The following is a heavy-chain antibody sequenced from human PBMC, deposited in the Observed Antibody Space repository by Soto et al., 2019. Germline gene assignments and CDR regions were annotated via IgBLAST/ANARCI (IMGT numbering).Heavy chain of an antibody. CDR2: INPRRGDT. CDR3: ARRDWYNSNCFSNWFDP. J-gene: IGHJ5*02. Sequence: QVHLVQSGAEVRMPGASVKVSCKASGYTFTDYFMHWVRQAPGQGLEWMGIINPRRGDTGYAQKFQGRVIMNTATSTSTVYMELSGLTSEDTGIYYCARRDWYNSNCFSNWFDPWGQGTLVTVSS. D-gene: IGHD6-13*01. CDR1: GYTFTDYF. V-gene: IGHV1-46*03.